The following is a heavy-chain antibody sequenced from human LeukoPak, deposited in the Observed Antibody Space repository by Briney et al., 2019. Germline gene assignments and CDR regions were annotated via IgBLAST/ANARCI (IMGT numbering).Heavy chain of an antibody. CDR3: ARSSRFGVFEAYFDY. CDR1: GFTFSSHS. V-gene: IGHV3-21*04. D-gene: IGHD3-10*02. CDR2: ISSSSSYI. J-gene: IGHJ4*02. Sequence: GGSLRLSCAASGFTFSSHSMNWVRQAPGKGLEWVSSISSSSSYIYYADSVKGRFTISRDSSKNTLYLQMNSLRAEDTAVYYCARSSRFGVFEAYFDYWGQGTLVTASS.